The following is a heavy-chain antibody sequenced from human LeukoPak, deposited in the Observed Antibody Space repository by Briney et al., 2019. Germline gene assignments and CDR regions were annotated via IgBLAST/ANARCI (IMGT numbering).Heavy chain of an antibody. CDR2: IYSSGTT. V-gene: IGHV4-4*07. D-gene: IGHD5-24*01. J-gene: IGHJ4*02. Sequence: SETLSLTCTVSGGSISSYYWTWIRQPAGKGLEWIGRIYSSGTTNYNPSLKSRVTMSVDTSKNQLSLKLSPVTAADTAVYFCARDPSNGYPTFDNWGQGTLVTVSS. CDR1: GGSISSYY. CDR3: ARDPSNGYPTFDN.